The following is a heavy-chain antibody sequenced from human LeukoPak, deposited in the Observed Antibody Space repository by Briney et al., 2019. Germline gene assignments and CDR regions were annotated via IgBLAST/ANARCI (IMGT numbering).Heavy chain of an antibody. CDR2: ISAYNGNT. CDR1: GYTFTSYG. J-gene: IGHJ4*02. D-gene: IGHD1-26*01. V-gene: IGHV1-18*01. Sequence: ASVKVSCKASGYTFTSYGISWVRQAPGQGLEWMGWISAYNGNTNYAQKLQGRVTMTRDTSTGTVYMELSSLRSEDTAVYYCARRELAGSTAYFDYWGQGTLVTVSS. CDR3: ARRELAGSTAYFDY.